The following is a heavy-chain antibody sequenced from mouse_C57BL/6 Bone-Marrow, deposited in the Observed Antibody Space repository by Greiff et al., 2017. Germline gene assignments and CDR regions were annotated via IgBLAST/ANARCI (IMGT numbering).Heavy chain of an antibody. CDR3: ARGGYYGFAY. Sequence: VKLMESGAELVRPGTSVKVSCKASGYAFTNYLIEWVKQRPGQGLEWIGVINPGSGGTNYNEKFKGKATLTADKSSSTAYMQLSSLTSEDSAVYFCARGGYYGFAYWGQGTLVTVSA. J-gene: IGHJ3*01. CDR1: GYAFTNYL. CDR2: INPGSGGT. D-gene: IGHD1-1*01. V-gene: IGHV1-54*01.